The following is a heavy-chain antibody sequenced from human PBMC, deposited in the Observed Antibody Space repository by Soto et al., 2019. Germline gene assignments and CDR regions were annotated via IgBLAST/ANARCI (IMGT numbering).Heavy chain of an antibody. J-gene: IGHJ4*02. Sequence: QVQLVESGGGVVQPGRSLRLSCAASRFTFSDSGLRFSNFGMHWVRQAPGRGLEWVAVIWYDGSHEYYVDSVKGRFTISRDNSKNTFDRQMNGLRVEDTAVYYCASELGVGSVAGILRLWGQGTLVTVSS. CDR3: ASELGVGSVAGILRL. CDR2: IWYDGSHE. V-gene: IGHV3-33*01. D-gene: IGHD6-19*01. CDR1: RFTFSDSGLRFSNFG.